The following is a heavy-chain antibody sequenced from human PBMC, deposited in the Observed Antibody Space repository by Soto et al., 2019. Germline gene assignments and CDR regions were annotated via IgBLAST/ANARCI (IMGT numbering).Heavy chain of an antibody. CDR2: IFSNDEK. D-gene: IGHD6-13*01. J-gene: IGHJ5*02. CDR1: GFSLSNARMG. CDR3: ARIDGSSWYVWFDP. V-gene: IGHV2-26*01. Sequence: SGPTLVNPTETLTLTCNVSGFSLSNARMGVSWIRQPPGKALEWLAHIFSNDEKSYSTSLKSRLTISKDTSKSQVVLTMTNMDPVDTATYYCARIDGSSWYVWFDPWGQGTLVTVSS.